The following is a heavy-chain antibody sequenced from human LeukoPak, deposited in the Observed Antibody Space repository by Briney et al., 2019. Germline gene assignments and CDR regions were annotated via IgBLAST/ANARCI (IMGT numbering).Heavy chain of an antibody. CDR1: GFTFSSYA. V-gene: IGHV3-30*01. Sequence: PGRSLRLSCAASGFTFSSYAMHWVHQAPGKGLEWVAVISYDGSNKYYADSVKGRFTISRDNPKNTLYLQMNSLRAEDTAVYYCARDSGPFDYWGQGTLVTVSS. J-gene: IGHJ4*02. CDR2: ISYDGSNK. D-gene: IGHD1-1*01. CDR3: ARDSGPFDY.